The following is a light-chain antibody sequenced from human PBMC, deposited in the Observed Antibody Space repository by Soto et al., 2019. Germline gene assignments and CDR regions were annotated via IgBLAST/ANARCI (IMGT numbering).Light chain of an antibody. V-gene: IGLV1-44*01. J-gene: IGLJ1*01. CDR1: SSNIGSNT. CDR2: SNN. CDR3: AACDDSLNGPYV. Sequence: QSVLTQPPSASGTPGQRVTISCSGSSSNIGSNTVNWYQQLPGTAPKLLIYSNNQRPSGVPDRFSGSKSGTSASLAISGLQSEDEADYYCAACDDSLNGPYVFGTGTKVPVL.